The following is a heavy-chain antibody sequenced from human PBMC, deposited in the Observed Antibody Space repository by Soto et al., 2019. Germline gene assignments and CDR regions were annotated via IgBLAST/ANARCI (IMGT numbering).Heavy chain of an antibody. Sequence: QVQLVQSGAEVKKPGSSVKVSCKASGRTFSSYAISWVRQAPGQGLEWIGGIIPIFGTANYAQKFQGRVTITADESTSTAYMELSSLRSEDTAVYYCARDDQQLVPPYYYGMDVWGQGTTVTVSS. CDR2: IIPIFGTA. J-gene: IGHJ6*02. D-gene: IGHD6-13*01. CDR3: ARDDQQLVPPYYYGMDV. V-gene: IGHV1-69*01. CDR1: GRTFSSYA.